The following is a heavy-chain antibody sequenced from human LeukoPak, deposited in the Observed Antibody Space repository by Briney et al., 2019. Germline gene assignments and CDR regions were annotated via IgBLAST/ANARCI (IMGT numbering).Heavy chain of an antibody. J-gene: IGHJ3*02. D-gene: IGHD2-15*01. Sequence: GESLKISCAASGFTFNSYWFHWVRQAPGKGLVWVSRINSDGSDTIYADSVKGRFTISRDNAKSTVYLQMNSLKAEDTAVYYCARGGYHHGFDIWGQGTMVIVSS. CDR1: GFTFNSYW. CDR3: ARGGYHHGFDI. CDR2: INSDGSDT. V-gene: IGHV3-74*01.